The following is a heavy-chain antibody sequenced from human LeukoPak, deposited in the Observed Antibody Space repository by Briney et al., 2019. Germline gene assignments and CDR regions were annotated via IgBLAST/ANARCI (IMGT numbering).Heavy chain of an antibody. Sequence: ASAKVSCKASGYTFTSYDINWVRQATGQGLGWMGWMNPNSGNTGYAQKFQGRVTITRNTSISTAYMELSSLRSEDTAVYYCARGDSSWLAFDYWGQGTLVTVSS. CDR1: GYTFTSYD. J-gene: IGHJ4*02. D-gene: IGHD6-13*01. V-gene: IGHV1-8*03. CDR3: ARGDSSWLAFDY. CDR2: MNPNSGNT.